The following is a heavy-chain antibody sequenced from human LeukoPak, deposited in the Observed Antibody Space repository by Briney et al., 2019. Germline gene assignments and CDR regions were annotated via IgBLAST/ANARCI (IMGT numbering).Heavy chain of an antibody. CDR1: GFTFSSYG. V-gene: IGHV3-30*18. Sequence: GRSLRLSCAASGFTFSSYGMHWVRQAPGKGLEWVAVISYDGSNKYYADSVKGRFTISRDNSKNTLYLQMNSLRAEDTAVYYCAKRDDYGDYGYYYYGMDVWGQGTTVTVSS. D-gene: IGHD4-17*01. CDR2: ISYDGSNK. J-gene: IGHJ6*02. CDR3: AKRDDYGDYGYYYYGMDV.